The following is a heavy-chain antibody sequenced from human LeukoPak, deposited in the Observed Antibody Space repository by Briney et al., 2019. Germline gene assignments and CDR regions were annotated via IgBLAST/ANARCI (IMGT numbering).Heavy chain of an antibody. CDR3: ARHTKRVGNWFDP. D-gene: IGHD1-26*01. CDR2: IYHSGST. Sequence: SETLSLTCTVSGGSISSGSYYWSWIRQPAGKGLEWIGSIYHSGSTYYNPSLKSRVTISVDTSKNQFSLKLSSVTAADTAVYYCARHTKRVGNWFDPWGQGTLVTVSS. V-gene: IGHV4-39*01. CDR1: GGSISSGSYY. J-gene: IGHJ5*02.